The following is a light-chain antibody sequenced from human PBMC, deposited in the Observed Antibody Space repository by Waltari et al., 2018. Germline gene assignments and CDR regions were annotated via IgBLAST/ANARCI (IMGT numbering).Light chain of an antibody. CDR1: NIGKRN. CDR2: RDS. Sequence: SYELTQPPSVSVALGQTATIHCGGNNIGKRNVHWYQQKAGQAPVLVIYRDSNRPSGIPERFSGSNSRNAATLTISRVQADDAADYYCQVWDSSWVFGGGSKLTVL. J-gene: IGLJ3*02. CDR3: QVWDSSWV. V-gene: IGLV3-9*01.